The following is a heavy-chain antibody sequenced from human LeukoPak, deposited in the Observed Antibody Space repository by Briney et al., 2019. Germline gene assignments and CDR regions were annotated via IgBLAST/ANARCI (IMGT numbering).Heavy chain of an antibody. CDR3: ARGRLYYDFWSGYHHFGY. CDR2: IYYSGST. V-gene: IGHV4-59*12. CDR1: GGSISSYY. J-gene: IGHJ4*02. D-gene: IGHD3-3*01. Sequence: PSETLSLTCTVSGGSISSYYWSWIRQPPGKGLEWIGYIYYSGSTNYNPSLKSRVTISVDTSKNQFSLKLSSVTAADTAVYYCARGRLYYDFWSGYHHFGYWGQGTLVTVSS.